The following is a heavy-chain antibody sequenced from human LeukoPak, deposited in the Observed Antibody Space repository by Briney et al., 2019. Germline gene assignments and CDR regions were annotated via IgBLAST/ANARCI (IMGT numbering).Heavy chain of an antibody. J-gene: IGHJ3*02. CDR2: ISSSSGYI. D-gene: IGHD3-22*01. V-gene: IGHV3-21*01. Sequence: GGSLRLSCAASGFTFSSYSMNWVRQAPGKGLEWVSSISSSSGYIYYADSVKGRFTISRDNAKNSLYLQMNSLRAEDTAVYYCARDGFYYDSSGYTDAFDIWGQGTMVTVSS. CDR3: ARDGFYYDSSGYTDAFDI. CDR1: GFTFSSYS.